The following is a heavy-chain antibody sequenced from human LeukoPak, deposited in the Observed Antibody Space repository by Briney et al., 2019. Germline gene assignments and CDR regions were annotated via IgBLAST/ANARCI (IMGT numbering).Heavy chain of an antibody. CDR2: IYHSGST. J-gene: IGHJ5*02. CDR1: GYSISSGYY. V-gene: IGHV4-38-2*02. CDR3: ARDLPGRGAAAGIGWFDP. Sequence: PSETLSLTCTVSGYSISSGYYWGWIRQPPGKGLEWIGSIYHSGSTYYNPSLKSRVTISVDTSKNQFSLKLSSVTAADTAVYYCARDLPGRGAAAGIGWFDPWGQGTLVTVSS. D-gene: IGHD6-13*01.